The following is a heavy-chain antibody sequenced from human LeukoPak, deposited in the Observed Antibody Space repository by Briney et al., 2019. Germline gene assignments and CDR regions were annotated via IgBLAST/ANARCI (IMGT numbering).Heavy chain of an antibody. D-gene: IGHD6-19*01. CDR3: AKGDGSDWYYFDY. Sequence: PGGSLRLSCAASGFTFSRYAMSWVRQAPGKGLEWVSGISGSGGSTYYADSVKGLFTISRDNSKNTLYLQMNSLRAEDTAVYFCAKGDGSDWYYFDYWGQGTLVTVSS. J-gene: IGHJ4*02. CDR1: GFTFSRYA. V-gene: IGHV3-23*01. CDR2: ISGSGGST.